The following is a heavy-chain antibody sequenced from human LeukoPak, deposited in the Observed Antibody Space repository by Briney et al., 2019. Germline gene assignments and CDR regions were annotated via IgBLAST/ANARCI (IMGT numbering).Heavy chain of an antibody. CDR3: ARDRYIAAAGTFVY. V-gene: IGHV3-30*04. CDR2: ISYDGSNK. CDR1: GFTFSSYA. D-gene: IGHD6-13*01. Sequence: PGRSLRLSCAASGFTFSSYAMHWVRQAPGKGLEWVAVISYDGSNKYYADSVKGRFTISRDNSKNTLYLQMNSLRAEDTAVYYCARDRYIAAAGTFVYWGQGTLVAVSS. J-gene: IGHJ4*02.